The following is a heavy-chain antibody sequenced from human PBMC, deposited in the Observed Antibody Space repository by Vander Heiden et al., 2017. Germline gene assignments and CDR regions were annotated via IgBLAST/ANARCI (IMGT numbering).Heavy chain of an antibody. CDR3: VKDFCRNSLFKD. V-gene: IGHV3-23*01. CDR2: ISENGIRT. Sequence: EVQLLESGGGLVQPGGSLRVSCAASGCHLSNYDISWVSQAPGKGLEWVSLISENGIRTDYADYVKGRFTISRDNSENTLYLQMNSLRAEDTAVYYCVKDFCRNSLFKDWGQGTLVTVSS. CDR1: GCHLSNYD. J-gene: IGHJ4*02. D-gene: IGHD1-7*01.